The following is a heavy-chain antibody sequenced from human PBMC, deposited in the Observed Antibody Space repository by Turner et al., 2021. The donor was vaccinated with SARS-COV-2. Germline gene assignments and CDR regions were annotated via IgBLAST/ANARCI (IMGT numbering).Heavy chain of an antibody. D-gene: IGHD3-3*01. Sequence: QLQLQESGPGLVKPSETLSLTCTVSGGSISSSSYYWGWTRQPPGKGLEWIGTIYYSGSTYYNPSLKSRVTISVDTSKNQFSLKLSSVTAADTAVYYCASESVLRFLEWLSSGPYYGMDVWGQGTTVTVSS. CDR3: ASESVLRFLEWLSSGPYYGMDV. CDR1: GGSISSSSYY. V-gene: IGHV4-39*01. J-gene: IGHJ6*02. CDR2: IYYSGST.